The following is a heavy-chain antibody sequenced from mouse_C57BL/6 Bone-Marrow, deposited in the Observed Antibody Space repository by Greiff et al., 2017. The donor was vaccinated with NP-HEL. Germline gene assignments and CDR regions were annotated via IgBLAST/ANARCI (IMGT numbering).Heavy chain of an antibody. CDR3: ARYGYGSSYPYWYFDV. J-gene: IGHJ1*03. CDR1: GYSITSDY. Sequence: EVKLVESGPGLAKPSQTLSLTCSVTGYSITSDYWNWIRKFPGNKLEYMGYISYSGSTYYNPSLKSRISITRDTSKNQYYLQLNSVTTEDTATYYCARYGYGSSYPYWYFDVWGTGTTVTVSS. D-gene: IGHD1-1*01. V-gene: IGHV3-8*01. CDR2: ISYSGST.